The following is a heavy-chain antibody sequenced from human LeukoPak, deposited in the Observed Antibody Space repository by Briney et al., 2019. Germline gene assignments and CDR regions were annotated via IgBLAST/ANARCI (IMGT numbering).Heavy chain of an antibody. V-gene: IGHV4-31*03. CDR1: GGSMSNIYY. D-gene: IGHD3-16*02. CDR2: IYYSGST. CDR3: ARAPTLFLSAHHNDYVWGSYRPYYFDY. J-gene: IGHJ4*02. Sequence: SETLSLTCNVSGGSMSNIYYWSWIRQHPGKGLEWIGYIYYSGSTYYNPSLKSRVTISVDTSKNQFFLKLSSVTAADTAVYYCARAPTLFLSAHHNDYVWGSYRPYYFDYWGQGTLVTVSS.